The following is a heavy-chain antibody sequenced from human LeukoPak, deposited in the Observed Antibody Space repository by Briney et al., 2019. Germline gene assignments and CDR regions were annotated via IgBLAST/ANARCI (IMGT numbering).Heavy chain of an antibody. CDR3: ARDRGAGTTNIPFDI. CDR1: GFTSSINY. V-gene: IGHV3-53*01. J-gene: IGHJ3*02. CDR2: IYSGGNT. D-gene: IGHD6-19*01. Sequence: GGSWGLSWEPSGFTSSINYMTWFRKAPGKGLEWSQVIYSGGNTYYADSVKGRFTISRDNSKNTVYLQMNSLRAEDTAVYYCARDRGAGTTNIPFDIWGQGTVVTVSS.